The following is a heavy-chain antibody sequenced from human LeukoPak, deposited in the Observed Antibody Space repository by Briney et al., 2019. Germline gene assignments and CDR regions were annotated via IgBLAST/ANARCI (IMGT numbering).Heavy chain of an antibody. CDR1: GFTLRHFA. D-gene: IGHD6-13*01. CDR3: ARSNWGAAAAGPYYFDY. J-gene: IGHJ4*02. Sequence: GGSLRLSCAASGFTLRHFAMNWVRQAPGKGLEWVSSIASDGDTFYAGSVKGRFTISRDNAKNSLYLQMNSLRAEDTAVYYCARSNWGAAAAGPYYFDYWGQGTLVTVSS. CDR2: IASDGDT. V-gene: IGHV3-69-1*01.